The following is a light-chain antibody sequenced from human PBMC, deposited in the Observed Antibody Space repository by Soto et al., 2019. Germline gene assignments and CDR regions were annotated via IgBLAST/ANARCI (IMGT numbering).Light chain of an antibody. V-gene: IGKV3-15*01. CDR3: QQYNNWPPPT. Sequence: ETVMTQSPATLSVSPGERATLSCRASQSVFSNLAWYQQKPGQAPRLLIYGASTRATGIPARFSGSGSGTEFTLTISSLQSEDFAVYYCQQYNNWPPPTFGGGTKVEIK. J-gene: IGKJ4*01. CDR2: GAS. CDR1: QSVFSN.